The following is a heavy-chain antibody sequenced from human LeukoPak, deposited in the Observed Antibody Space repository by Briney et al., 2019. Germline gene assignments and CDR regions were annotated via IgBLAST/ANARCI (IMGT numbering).Heavy chain of an antibody. CDR2: INPNSGGT. V-gene: IGHV1-2*02. CDR3: ARLWYSSGWDPYFDY. Sequence: ASVKVSCKASGYTFTGYYMHWVRQAPGQGLEWMGWINPNSGGTNYAQKFQGRVTMTRDTSISTAYMELSRLRSDDTAVYYCARLWYSSGWDPYFDYWGQGTLVTVSS. J-gene: IGHJ4*02. D-gene: IGHD6-19*01. CDR1: GYTFTGYY.